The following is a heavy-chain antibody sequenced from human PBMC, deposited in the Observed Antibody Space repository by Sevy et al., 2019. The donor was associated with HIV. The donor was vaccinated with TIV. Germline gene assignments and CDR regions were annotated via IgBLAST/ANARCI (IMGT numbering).Heavy chain of an antibody. J-gene: IGHJ6*02. CDR3: AKGGSGGIDHYGMDV. CDR2: IRYDGINK. CDR1: GFRFNNFG. V-gene: IGHV3-30*02. D-gene: IGHD6-25*01. Sequence: GGSLRLSCAASGFRFNNFGMYWVRQAPGKGLEAVAFIRYDGINKYYVDSVKGRSTISRDNSKDTLYLEMKSLRLEDTAIYYCAKGGSGGIDHYGMDVWGQGTTVTVSS.